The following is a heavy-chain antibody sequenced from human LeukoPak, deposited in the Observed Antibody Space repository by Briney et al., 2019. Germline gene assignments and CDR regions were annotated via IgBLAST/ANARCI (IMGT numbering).Heavy chain of an antibody. V-gene: IGHV4-4*02. CDR2: IYHSGST. CDR3: ARGLGIAAAGRLFDY. Sequence: SETLSLTCAVSGGSISSSNWWSWVRQPPGKGLEWIGEIYHSGSTSYNPSLKSRVTISVDKSKNQFSLKLSSVTAADTAVYYCARGLGIAAAGRLFDYWGQGTLVTVSS. CDR1: GGSISSSNW. D-gene: IGHD6-13*01. J-gene: IGHJ4*02.